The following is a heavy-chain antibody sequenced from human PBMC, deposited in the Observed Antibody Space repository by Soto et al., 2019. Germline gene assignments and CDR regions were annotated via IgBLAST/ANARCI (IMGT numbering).Heavy chain of an antibody. D-gene: IGHD6-13*01. CDR3: AHSRLLGSSWYLIFDY. CDR2: IYWDDDK. J-gene: IGHJ4*02. Sequence: SGPTLVNPTQTLTLTCTFSGFSLSTSGVGVGWIRQPPGKALEWLALIYWDDDKRYSPSLKSRLTITKDTSKNQVVLTMTNMDPVDTATYYCAHSRLLGSSWYLIFDYWGQGTLVTVAS. CDR1: GFSLSTSGVG. V-gene: IGHV2-5*02.